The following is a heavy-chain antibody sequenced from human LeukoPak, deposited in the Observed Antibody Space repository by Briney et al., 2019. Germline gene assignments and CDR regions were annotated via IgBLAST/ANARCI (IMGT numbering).Heavy chain of an antibody. J-gene: IGHJ3*02. CDR3: ARDGEWELRGAFDI. V-gene: IGHV4-59*01. CDR2: IYYSGST. Sequence: SETLSLTCTVSGGSISSYYWSWIRQPPGKGLDWLGYIYYSGSTNYNPSLKSRVTISVDTSKNQFSLKLSSVTAADTAVYYCARDGEWELRGAFDIWGQGTMVTVSS. D-gene: IGHD1-26*01. CDR1: GGSISSYY.